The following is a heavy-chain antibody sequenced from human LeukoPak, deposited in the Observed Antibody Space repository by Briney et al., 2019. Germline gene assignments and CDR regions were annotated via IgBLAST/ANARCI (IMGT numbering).Heavy chain of an antibody. Sequence: SETLSLTCTVFGGSISSYYWSWIRQPPGKGLEWIGYIYYSGSTNYNPSLKSRVTISVDTSKNQFSLKLSSVTAADTAVYYCARITGFGEFLYYYYGMDVWGKGTTVTVSS. V-gene: IGHV4-59*01. CDR2: IYYSGST. D-gene: IGHD3-10*01. CDR1: GGSISSYY. J-gene: IGHJ6*04. CDR3: ARITGFGEFLYYYYGMDV.